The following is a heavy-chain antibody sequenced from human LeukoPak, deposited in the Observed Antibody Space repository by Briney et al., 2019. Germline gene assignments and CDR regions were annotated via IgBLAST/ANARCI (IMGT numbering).Heavy chain of an antibody. V-gene: IGHV3-30-3*01. CDR3: ARDPYGSGSYLDY. D-gene: IGHD3-10*01. CDR2: ISYDGSNK. J-gene: IGHJ4*02. CDR1: GFTFSSYA. Sequence: GGSLRLSCAASGFTFSSYAMHWVRQAPRKGLEWVSVISYDGSNKYYADSVKGRFTISRENSKNTLYLQMNSLRAEDTAVYYCARDPYGSGSYLDYWGQGTLVTVSS.